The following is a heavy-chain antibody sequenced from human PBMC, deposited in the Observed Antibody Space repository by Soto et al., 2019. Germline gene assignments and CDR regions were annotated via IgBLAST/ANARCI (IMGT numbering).Heavy chain of an antibody. J-gene: IGHJ4*02. CDR3: ARSDSGYDYDA. Sequence: EVQLVESGGGLVQPGGSLRVSCGGSGCTLSYYWMSWVRQAPGKGLEWVASIKQDGSEKYSVDAVKGRFTISRDNAKNSVYLQINTLRAEDTAVYYCARSDSGYDYDAWGQGTLVTVSS. D-gene: IGHD5-12*01. V-gene: IGHV3-7*01. CDR2: IKQDGSEK. CDR1: GCTLSYYW.